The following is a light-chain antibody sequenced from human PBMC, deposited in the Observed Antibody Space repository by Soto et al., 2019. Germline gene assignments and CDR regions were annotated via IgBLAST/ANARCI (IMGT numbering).Light chain of an antibody. CDR3: LQDYNYPLT. V-gene: IGKV1-6*01. Sequence: AIQMTQSPSSLSASVGDRVTITCRASQGIGNDLGWYQQKPGEAPKLLIFGASILQSGIPSRFSGSGSDTEFTLTISSLQPEDFATYYCLQDYNYPLTFGGGSKVEIK. CDR1: QGIGND. CDR2: GAS. J-gene: IGKJ4*01.